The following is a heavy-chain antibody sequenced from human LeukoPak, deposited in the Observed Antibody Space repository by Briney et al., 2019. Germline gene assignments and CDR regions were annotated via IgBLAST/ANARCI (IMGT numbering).Heavy chain of an antibody. D-gene: IGHD5-12*01. Sequence: GGSLRLSCVASGFSFTNYWMHWVRQSPGKGLEWVSRVDNDGSDTIYADSVRGRFTISRDNAQNTVFLQMNSLRVEDTAVYYCARGGYGHGFDIWGRGTMVTVSS. CDR1: GFSFTNYW. V-gene: IGHV3-74*01. CDR2: VDNDGSDT. CDR3: ARGGYGHGFDI. J-gene: IGHJ3*02.